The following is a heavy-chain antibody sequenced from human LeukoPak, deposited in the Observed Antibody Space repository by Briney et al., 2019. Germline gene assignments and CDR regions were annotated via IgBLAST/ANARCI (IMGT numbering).Heavy chain of an antibody. Sequence: GGSLRLSCAASGFTFSSYSMNWVRQAPGKGLEWVSSISSSSSYIYYADSVKGRFTISRDNAKNSLHLQMNSLRAEDTAVYYCARERSAAGTPFEDYWGQGTLVTVSS. CDR2: ISSSSSYI. J-gene: IGHJ4*02. V-gene: IGHV3-21*01. CDR1: GFTFSSYS. D-gene: IGHD6-13*01. CDR3: ARERSAAGTPFEDY.